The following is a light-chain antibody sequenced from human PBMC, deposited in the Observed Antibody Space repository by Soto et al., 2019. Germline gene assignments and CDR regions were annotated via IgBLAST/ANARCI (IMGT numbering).Light chain of an antibody. CDR3: CSYAGRSTLV. V-gene: IGLV2-23*01. CDR2: EGS. CDR1: ISDVGSYNL. Sequence: QSALTQPASVSGSPGQSITISCTGTISDVGSYNLVSWYQQHPGKAPKLMIYEGSKRPSGVSNRFSGSKSGNTASLTISGLQAEDEADYYCCSYAGRSTLVFGGGTKLTVL. J-gene: IGLJ3*02.